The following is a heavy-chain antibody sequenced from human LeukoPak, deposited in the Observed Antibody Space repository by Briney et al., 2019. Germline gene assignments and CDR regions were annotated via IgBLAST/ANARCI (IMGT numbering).Heavy chain of an antibody. CDR3: ARAAPKTRNAFDI. CDR1: GFTFSSYW. CDR2: VSDDERTT. V-gene: IGHV3-74*01. Sequence: GGSLRLSCAASGFTFSSYWMHWVCQAPGKGLVWVSRVSDDERTTNYADPVKGRFTISRDSAMNILYLQMDSLRAEDTAVYYCARAAPKTRNAFDIWGQGTVVTVSS. J-gene: IGHJ3*02.